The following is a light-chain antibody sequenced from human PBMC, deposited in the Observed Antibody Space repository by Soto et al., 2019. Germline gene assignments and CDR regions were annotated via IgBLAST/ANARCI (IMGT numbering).Light chain of an antibody. J-gene: IGLJ1*01. CDR2: GDS. CDR3: QSSDSSLSGSEV. V-gene: IGLV1-40*01. CDR1: SSNIGAGYD. Sequence: QAVVTQPPSVSGAPGQRVTISCTGSSSNIGAGYDVHWYQQLPGTAPKLLIFGDSNRPSGVPDRFSGSKSGTSASLAITGLQADDEAEYFCQSSDSSLSGSEVFGTGTKLTV.